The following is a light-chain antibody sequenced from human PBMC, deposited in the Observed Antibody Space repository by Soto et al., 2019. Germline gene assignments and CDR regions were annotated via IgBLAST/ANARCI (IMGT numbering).Light chain of an antibody. CDR2: LEGSGNY. V-gene: IGLV4-60*03. Sequence: QAVVTQPSSASASLGSSVSLTCTLSSGHSFYVIAWHQQQPGTAPRYLMKLEGSGNYNKGSGVPERFSGSSSGADRYLTISNPQSEDECDYYCESWDSNTRVFGGGTKLTVL. CDR1: SGHSFYV. CDR3: ESWDSNTRV. J-gene: IGLJ3*02.